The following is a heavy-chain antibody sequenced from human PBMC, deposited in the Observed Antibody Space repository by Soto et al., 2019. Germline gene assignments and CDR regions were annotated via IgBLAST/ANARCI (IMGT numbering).Heavy chain of an antibody. J-gene: IGHJ4*02. Sequence: EVQLVESGGGLIQPGGSLTLSCAASGFTVSSNDMSWVRQAPGTGLEWVSLIYSSGSTHYADSVKGRFTISRDNSKNTLYLQMNSLRAEDTAVYYCARRPLNSNGAYGGQGTLVTVSS. CDR2: IYSSGST. CDR3: ARRPLNSNGAY. V-gene: IGHV3-53*01. CDR1: GFTVSSND. D-gene: IGHD3-22*01.